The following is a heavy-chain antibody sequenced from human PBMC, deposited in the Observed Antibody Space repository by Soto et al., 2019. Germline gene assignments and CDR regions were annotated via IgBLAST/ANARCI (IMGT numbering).Heavy chain of an antibody. V-gene: IGHV4-4*02. D-gene: IGHD1-7*01. CDR3: ASRDPGTSVDY. CDR2: IYRTGST. J-gene: IGHJ4*02. Sequence: SETLSLTCAVSGGSFTSNNWWTWVRQPPGQGLEWIGEIYRTGSTNYNPSLKSRVTISLDKSENQFSLKVTSLTATDTAVYYCASRDPGTSVDYWGQGTLVTVSS. CDR1: GGSFTSNNW.